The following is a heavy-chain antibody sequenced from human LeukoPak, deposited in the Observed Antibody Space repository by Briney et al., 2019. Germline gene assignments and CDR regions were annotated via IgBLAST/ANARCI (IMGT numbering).Heavy chain of an antibody. CDR2: IYYSGST. D-gene: IGHD6-13*01. Sequence: SETLSLTCTVSGGSISSSSYYWGWICQPPGKALAWIGSIYYSGSTYYNPSLRSRVTISVDTSKNQFSLKLSSVTAADTAVYYCASQGYSSSWDLLGAFDIWGQGTMVTVSS. V-gene: IGHV4-39*01. CDR3: ASQGYSSSWDLLGAFDI. J-gene: IGHJ3*02. CDR1: GGSISSSSYY.